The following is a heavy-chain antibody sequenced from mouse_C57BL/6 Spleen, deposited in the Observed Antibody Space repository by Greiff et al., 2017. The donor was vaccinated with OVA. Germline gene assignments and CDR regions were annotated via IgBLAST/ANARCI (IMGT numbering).Heavy chain of an antibody. CDR3: ARASKLGWYFEV. J-gene: IGHJ1*03. Sequence: EVKLQQSGPELVKPGASVKIPCKASGYTFTDYNMDWVKQSHGKSLEWIGDINPNNGGTIYNQKFKGKATLTVDKSSSTAYMERRSRTTEDTAVYYCARASKLGWYFEVWGTGTTVTVAS. CDR2: INPNNGGT. V-gene: IGHV1-18*01. D-gene: IGHD4-1*01. CDR1: GYTFTDYN.